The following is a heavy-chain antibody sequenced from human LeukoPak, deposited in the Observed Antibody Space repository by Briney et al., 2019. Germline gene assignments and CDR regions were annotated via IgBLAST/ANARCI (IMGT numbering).Heavy chain of an antibody. D-gene: IGHD6-6*01. CDR2: INHSGST. CDR3: GREVAARPGGFDR. Sequence: SETLSLTCAVYGGSFSGYYWSWIRQPPGKGLEWIGEINHSGSTNYNPSLKSRVTISVDTSKNQFSLKLSSVTAADTAVYYCGREVAARPGGFDRWGQGTLVTVSS. J-gene: IGHJ5*02. CDR1: GGSFSGYY. V-gene: IGHV4-34*01.